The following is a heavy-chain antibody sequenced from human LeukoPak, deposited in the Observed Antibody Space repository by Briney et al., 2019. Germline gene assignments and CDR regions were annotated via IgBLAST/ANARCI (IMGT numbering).Heavy chain of an antibody. J-gene: IGHJ4*02. Sequence: GGSLRLSCAASGFTFSSYGMHWVRQAPGKGLEWVAFIRYDGSNKYYADSVKGRFTISRDNSKDTLYLQMNSLRAEGTAVYYCAKEQAGYSGLRPWGQGTLVTVSS. V-gene: IGHV3-30*02. D-gene: IGHD5-12*01. CDR3: AKEQAGYSGLRP. CDR2: IRYDGSNK. CDR1: GFTFSSYG.